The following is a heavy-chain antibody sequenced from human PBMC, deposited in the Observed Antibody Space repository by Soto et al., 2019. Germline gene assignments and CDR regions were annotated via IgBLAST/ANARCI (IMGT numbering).Heavy chain of an antibody. D-gene: IGHD3-10*01. J-gene: IGHJ5*02. V-gene: IGHV1-69*06. Sequence: QVQLVQSGAEVKKPGSSVKVSCKASGGTFSSYAISWVRQAPGQGLEWMGGIIPIFGTANYAQKFQGRVTITADKSTSTAYMELSSLRSEDTAVYYCAEAPGITMVRGDNWFDPWGQGTLVTVSS. CDR3: AEAPGITMVRGDNWFDP. CDR2: IIPIFGTA. CDR1: GGTFSSYA.